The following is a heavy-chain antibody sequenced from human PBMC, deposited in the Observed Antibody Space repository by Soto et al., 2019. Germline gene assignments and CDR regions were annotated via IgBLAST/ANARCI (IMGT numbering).Heavy chain of an antibody. J-gene: IGHJ4*02. Sequence: ASLKGSCKASGYTFTSYYMNWVRQAPGQGLEWMGIINPSGGSTSYAQKFQGRVTMTRDTSTSTVYMELSSLRSEDTAVYYCARGGYSGSYLRPEFDYWGQGTLVTVSS. CDR3: ARGGYSGSYLRPEFDY. CDR1: GYTFTSYY. V-gene: IGHV1-46*01. D-gene: IGHD1-26*01. CDR2: INPSGGST.